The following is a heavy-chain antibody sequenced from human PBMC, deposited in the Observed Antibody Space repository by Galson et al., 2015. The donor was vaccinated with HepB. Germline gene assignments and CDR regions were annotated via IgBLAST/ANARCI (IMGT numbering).Heavy chain of an antibody. CDR3: ARGEYGDSEGPPDY. CDR2: INWNSGTI. V-gene: IGHV3-9*01. D-gene: IGHD4-17*01. CDR1: GFTFDDYA. Sequence: SLRLSCAASGFTFDDYAMHWVRHGPGKGLEWVSNINWNSGTIGYADSVKGRFTISRDNAKNSLYLQMNTLRAGDTAFYFCARGEYGDSEGPPDYWGQGTLVTVSS. J-gene: IGHJ4*02.